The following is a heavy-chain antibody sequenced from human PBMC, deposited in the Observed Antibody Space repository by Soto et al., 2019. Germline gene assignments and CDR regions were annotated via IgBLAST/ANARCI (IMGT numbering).Heavy chain of an antibody. D-gene: IGHD6-13*01. CDR2: ISGSGGST. CDR3: ATPPSSSWSSHSDY. V-gene: IGHV3-23*01. Sequence: EVQLLESGGGLVQPGGSLRLSCAASGFTFSTYAMSWVHQAPGKGLEWVSAISGSGGSTYYADSVKGRFTISRDNSKNTLYLQMNSLRAADTAVYYCATPPSSSWSSHSDYWGQGTLVTVSS. CDR1: GFTFSTYA. J-gene: IGHJ4*02.